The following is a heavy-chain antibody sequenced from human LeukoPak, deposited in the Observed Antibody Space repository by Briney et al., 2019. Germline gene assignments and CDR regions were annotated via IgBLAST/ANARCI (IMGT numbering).Heavy chain of an antibody. CDR3: ARDSIGYYDSWSGYYKNGEDWYFDL. CDR1: GFTFSSYA. Sequence: GGSLRLSCAASGFTFSSYAMHWVRQAPGKGLEWVAVISYDGSNKYYADSVKGRFTISRDNSKNTLYLQMNSLRAEDTAVYYCARDSIGYYDSWSGYYKNGEDWYFDLWGRGTLVTVSS. V-gene: IGHV3-30-3*01. J-gene: IGHJ2*01. CDR2: ISYDGSNK. D-gene: IGHD3-3*01.